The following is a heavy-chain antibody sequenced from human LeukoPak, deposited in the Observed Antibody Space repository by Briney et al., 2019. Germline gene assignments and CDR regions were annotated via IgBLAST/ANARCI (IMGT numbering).Heavy chain of an antibody. CDR1: GGSISSSSYY. CDR3: ASCMGIAARLPLDYFDY. D-gene: IGHD6-6*01. V-gene: IGHV4-39*07. Sequence: KSSETLSLTCTVSGGSISSSSYYWGWIRQPPGKGLEWIGSIYYSGSTYYNPSLKSRVTISVDTSKNQFSLKLSSVTAADTAVYYCASCMGIAARLPLDYFDYWGQGTLVTVSS. CDR2: IYYSGST. J-gene: IGHJ4*02.